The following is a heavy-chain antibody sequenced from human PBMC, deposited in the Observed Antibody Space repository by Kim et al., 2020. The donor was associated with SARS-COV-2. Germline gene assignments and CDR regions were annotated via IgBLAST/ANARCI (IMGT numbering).Heavy chain of an antibody. D-gene: IGHD6-19*01. Sequence: NPSLKSRVTISVDTSKNQFSLKLSSVTAADTAVYYCARVPRAAAVGAFDIWGQGTMVTVSS. V-gene: IGHV4-31*02. J-gene: IGHJ3*02. CDR3: ARVPRAAAVGAFDI.